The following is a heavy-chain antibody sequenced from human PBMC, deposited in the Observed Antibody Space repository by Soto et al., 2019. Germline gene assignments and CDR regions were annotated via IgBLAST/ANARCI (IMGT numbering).Heavy chain of an antibody. V-gene: IGHV3-30*03. CDR2: ISYDGSNK. Sequence: VQLVESGGGVVQPGTSLRLSCTASRFSFHSYGMHWVRQAPGKGLEWVAVISYDGSNKYYADSVKGRFTISRDNSKNPMYLQMDSLRPEETAVYNCTTVTAVGARWFGLQPLGHLDYWGQGALVTVSS. CDR3: TTVTAVGARWFGLQPLGHLDY. J-gene: IGHJ4*02. CDR1: RFSFHSYG. D-gene: IGHD3-10*01.